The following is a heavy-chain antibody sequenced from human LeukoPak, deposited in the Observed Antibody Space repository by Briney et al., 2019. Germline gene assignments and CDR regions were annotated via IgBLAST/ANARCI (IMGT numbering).Heavy chain of an antibody. CDR3: AKDRRLAAGTQWFDP. J-gene: IGHJ5*02. V-gene: IGHV3-23*01. CDR2: ISGSGGST. CDR1: GFTFSSYA. D-gene: IGHD6-13*01. Sequence: QTGGSLRFSCAASGFTFSSYAMSWVRQAPGKGLEWVSAISGSGGSTYYADSVKGRFTISRDNSKNTLYLQMNSLRAEDTAVYYCAKDRRLAAGTQWFDPWGQGTLVTVSS.